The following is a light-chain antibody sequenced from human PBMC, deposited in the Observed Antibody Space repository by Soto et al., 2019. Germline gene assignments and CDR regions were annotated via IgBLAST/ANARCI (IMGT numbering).Light chain of an antibody. CDR1: QSVSNNY. CDR2: GAS. V-gene: IGKV3-20*01. J-gene: IGKJ1*01. Sequence: EIVLTQSPCTLSLSPGERATLSCRASQSVSNNYLAWYQQKPGQAPRLLIYGASSRATGIPDRFSGSGSGTDFTLTIRRLEPEDFAVFYCQQYGGGPWTFGQGTKVDIK. CDR3: QQYGGGPWT.